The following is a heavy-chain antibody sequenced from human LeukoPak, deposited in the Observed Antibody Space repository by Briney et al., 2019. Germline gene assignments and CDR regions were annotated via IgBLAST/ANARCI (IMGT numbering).Heavy chain of an antibody. V-gene: IGHV3-48*03. CDR1: GFTLTRHE. CDR2: ISSSGSPI. D-gene: IGHD4-17*01. Sequence: QPGRSLRLSCAASGFTLTRHEMNWVRQAPGKGLEWVSYISSSGSPIYYADSVKGRFTISKDSAKNSLYLQMNSLRAEDTAVYYCARDAGDSRPYWYFDLWGRGTLVTVSS. J-gene: IGHJ2*01. CDR3: ARDAGDSRPYWYFDL.